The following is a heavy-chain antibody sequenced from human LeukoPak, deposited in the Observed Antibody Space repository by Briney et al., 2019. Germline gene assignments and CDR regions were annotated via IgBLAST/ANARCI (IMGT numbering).Heavy chain of an antibody. Sequence: GGSLRLSCAASGFTMSNSATSWVRQAPGKGLEWVSAINGGNSDTNYAESVKGRFTISRDNSRNTLYLQMNSLRAEDTAVYYCAKDLLRWAFDYWGQGTLVTVSS. CDR1: GFTMSNSA. CDR2: INGGNSDT. J-gene: IGHJ4*02. D-gene: IGHD2-15*01. V-gene: IGHV3-23*01. CDR3: AKDLLRWAFDY.